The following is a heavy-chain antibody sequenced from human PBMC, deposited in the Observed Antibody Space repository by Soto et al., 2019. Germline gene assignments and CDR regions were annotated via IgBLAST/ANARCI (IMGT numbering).Heavy chain of an antibody. V-gene: IGHV5-10-1*01. CDR3: ARVSVGYFSYYYYGMDV. CDR2: IDPSDSYT. J-gene: IGHJ6*02. D-gene: IGHD3-22*01. CDR1: GYSFTSYW. Sequence: PGESLKISCKGSGYSFTSYWISWVRQMPGKGLEWMGRIDPSDSYTNYSPSFQGHVTISADKSISTAYLQWSSLKASDTAMYYCARVSVGYFSYYYYGMDVWGQGTTVTVSS.